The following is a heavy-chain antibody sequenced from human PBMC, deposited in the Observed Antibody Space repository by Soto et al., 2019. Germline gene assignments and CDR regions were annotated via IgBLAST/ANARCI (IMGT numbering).Heavy chain of an antibody. D-gene: IGHD6-13*01. CDR1: GFTVRSFT. J-gene: IGHJ5*02. Sequence: PAGSLRLSCAASGFTVRSFTMNWVRQAPGKGLEWVSTISSNSAYIYYTDALRGRFTISRDNAKNSLHLQMNSLRAEDTAVYYCTRDASRDSSARGWFDPWGPGTLVTVSS. CDR2: ISSNSAYI. V-gene: IGHV3-21*01. CDR3: TRDASRDSSARGWFDP.